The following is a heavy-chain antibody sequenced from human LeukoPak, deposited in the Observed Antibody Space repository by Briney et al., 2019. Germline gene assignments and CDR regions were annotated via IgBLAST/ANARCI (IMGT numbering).Heavy chain of an antibody. CDR2: ISSNGATG. V-gene: IGHV3-30*18. CDR3: AKDHENWRWLDI. D-gene: IGHD1-1*01. Sequence: GGSLRLSCAVSGFSISDYGMHWVRQVPGKGLEWVAVISSNGATGHDADSMKGRFTISRDNSKNTVYLQMSSVTTEDTALYYCAKDHENWRWLDIWGQGTMVTVSS. J-gene: IGHJ3*02. CDR1: GFSISDYG.